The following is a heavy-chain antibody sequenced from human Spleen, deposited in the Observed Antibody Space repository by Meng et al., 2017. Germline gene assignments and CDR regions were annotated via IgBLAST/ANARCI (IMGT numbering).Heavy chain of an antibody. Sequence: ASVKVSCKASGYTFDSYYMHWVRQAPGQGLEWVGIINPSGSGTSYAQKFQGRVTMTRDTSTSTVYVQLSSLTTEDTAIYYYARGSGIAVVVAAVDYWGLGTLVTVSS. D-gene: IGHD2-15*01. J-gene: IGHJ4*02. CDR3: ARGSGIAVVVAAVDY. CDR2: INPSGSGT. V-gene: IGHV1-46*02. CDR1: GYTFDSYY.